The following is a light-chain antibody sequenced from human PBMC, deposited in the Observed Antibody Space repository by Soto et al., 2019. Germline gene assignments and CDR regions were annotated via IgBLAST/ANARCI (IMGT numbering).Light chain of an antibody. Sequence: AIRMTQSPSSLSASTGDRVTITCRASQGISSYLAWYQQKPGKAPKLLFYAASTLQSGVPSRFSGSGSGTDFTLTISCLQSEDFATYYCQQYYSYLRTFGQGTKVEIK. CDR2: AAS. V-gene: IGKV1-8*01. CDR3: QQYYSYLRT. CDR1: QGISSY. J-gene: IGKJ1*01.